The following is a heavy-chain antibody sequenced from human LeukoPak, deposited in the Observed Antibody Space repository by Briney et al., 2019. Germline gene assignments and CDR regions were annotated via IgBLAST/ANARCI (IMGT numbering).Heavy chain of an antibody. CDR2: IHPSGST. D-gene: IGHD3-22*01. CDR3: ARVGYYDNSGYYYFDS. V-gene: IGHV4-4*07. CDR1: GVSISSYY. Sequence: SETLSLTCAVSGVSISSYYWSWIRQPAGKGLEWIGRIHPSGSTNYNPSLKSRVTMSVDMSKNHFSLRLSSVTAADAAVYYCARVGYYDNSGYYYFDSWGQGTLVTVSS. J-gene: IGHJ4*02.